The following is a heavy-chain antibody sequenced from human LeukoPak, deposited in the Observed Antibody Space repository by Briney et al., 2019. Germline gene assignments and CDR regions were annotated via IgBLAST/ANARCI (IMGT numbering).Heavy chain of an antibody. D-gene: IGHD6-19*01. J-gene: IGHJ4*02. CDR3: ARDRSSGWYGGHDY. CDR1: GGSISSGDYY. V-gene: IGHV4-30-4*08. Sequence: SQTLSLTCTVSGGSISSGDYYWSWIRQPPGKGLEWIGFIYYSGSTYYNPSLKSRVTISIDTSKNQFFLKLSSVTAADTAVYYCARDRSSGWYGGHDYWGQGTLVTVSS. CDR2: IYYSGST.